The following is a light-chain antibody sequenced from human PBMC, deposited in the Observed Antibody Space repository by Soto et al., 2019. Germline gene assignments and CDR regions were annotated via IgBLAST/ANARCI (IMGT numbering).Light chain of an antibody. V-gene: IGLV2-14*01. CDR3: SSYASSVSYV. Sequence: QSALTQPASVSGSPGQSITISCTGTSSDVGGYNYVSWYQQNPGKAPKFIIYEVSNRPEGVPKRFFGSKSGNTASLTSSGLQPEDEADYYCSSYASSVSYVFGTGTKLTVL. J-gene: IGLJ1*01. CDR1: SSDVGGYNY. CDR2: EVS.